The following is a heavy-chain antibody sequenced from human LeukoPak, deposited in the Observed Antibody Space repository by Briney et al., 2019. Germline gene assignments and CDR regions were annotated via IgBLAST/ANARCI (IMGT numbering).Heavy chain of an antibody. CDR2: IYASGNT. CDR3: AREYSSSSGKNAFDV. D-gene: IGHD6-6*01. J-gene: IGHJ3*01. V-gene: IGHV4-4*07. Sequence: PSETLSLTCTVSGGSISTYYWSLIRQPAGKGLEWIGRIYASGNTNSNPSLKSRVTMSLDTSKNQFSLRLTSVTAADTAVYYCAREYSSSSGKNAFDVWAKGQWSPSLQ. CDR1: GGSISTYY.